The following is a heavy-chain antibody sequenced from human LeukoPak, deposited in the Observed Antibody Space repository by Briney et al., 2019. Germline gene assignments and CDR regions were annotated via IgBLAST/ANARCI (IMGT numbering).Heavy chain of an antibody. CDR1: GFSIGSSW. CDR2: MNEDGSGT. V-gene: IGHV3-7*01. Sequence: GGSLRLSCAVSGFSIGSSWMSWVRQTPGKGLEWVADMNEDGSGTYYVDSVKGRFTISRDNAKNTVYLQMNSLRAEDTAVYYCARDSADISVWGKGTTVTVSS. CDR3: ARDSADISV. D-gene: IGHD5-12*01. J-gene: IGHJ6*04.